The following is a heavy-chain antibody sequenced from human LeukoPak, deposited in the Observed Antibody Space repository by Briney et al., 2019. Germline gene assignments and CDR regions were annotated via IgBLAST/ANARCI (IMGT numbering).Heavy chain of an antibody. CDR1: GFTFSYHW. D-gene: IGHD1-26*01. V-gene: IGHV3-74*01. CDR2: IDGGGSST. J-gene: IGHJ5*02. CDR3: ARDQGYYDANNWFDP. Sequence: GGSLRLSCGASGFTFSYHWMHWVRQVPGKGLLWVSRIDGGGSSTSYADSVKGRFSISRDNAKSTLYLQMSNLRAEDTAVYYCARDQGYYDANNWFDPWGQGTLVTVSS.